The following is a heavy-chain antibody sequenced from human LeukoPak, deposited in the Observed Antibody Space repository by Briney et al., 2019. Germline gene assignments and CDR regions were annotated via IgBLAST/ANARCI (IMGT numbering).Heavy chain of an antibody. J-gene: IGHJ4*02. Sequence: ASVMVSCKVSGYTLTELSMHWVRQAPGKGLEWMGGFDPDDGETIYAQKFQGRVTMTEDTSTDTAYMELSSLRSEDTAVYYCATVIAVAGSIDYWGQGTLVTVSS. V-gene: IGHV1-24*01. CDR2: FDPDDGET. CDR1: GYTLTELS. CDR3: ATVIAVAGSIDY. D-gene: IGHD6-19*01.